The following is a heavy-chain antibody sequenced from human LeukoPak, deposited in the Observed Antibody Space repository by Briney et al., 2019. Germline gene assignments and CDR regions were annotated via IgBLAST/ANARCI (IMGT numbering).Heavy chain of an antibody. V-gene: IGHV3-9*01. D-gene: IGHD2-8*02. CDR1: GFTFDDYA. CDR3: AKGRYPGNSWFGMDV. J-gene: IGHJ6*02. Sequence: GGSLRLSCAASGFTFDDYAMHWVRQAPGKGLEWVSGISWNSGTTAYADSVKGRFTISRDNAKNSLYLQMNSLRAEDTAFYFCAKGRYPGNSWFGMDVWGQGTTVTVSS. CDR2: ISWNSGTT.